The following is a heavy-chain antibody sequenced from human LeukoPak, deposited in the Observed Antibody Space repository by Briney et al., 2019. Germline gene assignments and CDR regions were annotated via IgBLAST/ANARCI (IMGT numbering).Heavy chain of an antibody. V-gene: IGHV3-64*01. CDR1: GFTFSSYA. J-gene: IGHJ4*02. Sequence: GGSLRLSCAAYGFTFSSYAMHWVRQVPGKGLEYFSAISSSGGSTYYANSVKGRFTISRDNSKNTLYLQMGSLRTEDMAIYYCARGPDVVLVSHWSFFDYWGQGTLVTVSS. D-gene: IGHD2-8*02. CDR2: ISSSGGST. CDR3: ARGPDVVLVSHWSFFDY.